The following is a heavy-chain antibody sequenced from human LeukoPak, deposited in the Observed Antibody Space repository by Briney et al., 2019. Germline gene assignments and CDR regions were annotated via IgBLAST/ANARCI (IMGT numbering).Heavy chain of an antibody. CDR1: GFTFSSYG. Sequence: GGSLRLSCAASGFTFSSYGMHWVRQAPGKGLEWVAVISYDGSNKYYADSVKGRFTTSRDNSKNTLYLQMNSLRAEDTAVYYCAKDSGIAVAGIFDYWGQGTLVTVSS. J-gene: IGHJ4*02. V-gene: IGHV3-30*18. CDR2: ISYDGSNK. D-gene: IGHD6-19*01. CDR3: AKDSGIAVAGIFDY.